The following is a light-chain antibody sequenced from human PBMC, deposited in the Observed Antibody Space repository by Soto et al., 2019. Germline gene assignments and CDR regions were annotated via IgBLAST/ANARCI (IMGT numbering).Light chain of an antibody. V-gene: IGLV2-23*01. CDR1: SSDIGNYNL. J-gene: IGLJ2*01. CDR3: CSYAGSSTVV. Sequence: QPVLTQPASVSGSPGQSITISCTGTSSDIGNYNLVSWYQHHPDKAPKLMIYEAYKRPSGVSNRFFGSESGNTASLTISGLQAEDEADYYCCSYAGSSTVVFGGGTKVTVL. CDR2: EAY.